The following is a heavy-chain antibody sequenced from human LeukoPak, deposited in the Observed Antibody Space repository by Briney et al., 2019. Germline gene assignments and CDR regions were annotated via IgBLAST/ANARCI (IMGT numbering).Heavy chain of an antibody. D-gene: IGHD4-17*01. CDR1: GFTFSSYS. CDR2: ISSSSSYI. CDR3: ARAKPLTTADY. J-gene: IGHJ4*02. V-gene: IGHV3-21*01. Sequence: PEGPLRLSCAASGFTFSSYSMNWVRQAPGKGLEWVSSISSSSSYIYYADSVKGRFTISRDNAKNSLYLQMNSLRAEDTAVYYCARAKPLTTADYWGQGTLVTVSS.